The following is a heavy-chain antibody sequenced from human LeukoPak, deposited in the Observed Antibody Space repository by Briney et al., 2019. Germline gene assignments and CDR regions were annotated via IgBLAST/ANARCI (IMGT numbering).Heavy chain of an antibody. D-gene: IGHD1-26*01. CDR2: MNEDGSQK. CDR3: ARDIPRGSTHLDY. CDR1: GFTFSSYA. Sequence: GGSLRLSCAASGFTFSSYAMSWVRQAPGKGLEWVASMNEDGSQKNYGDSVKGRFTISRDNAENSLYLQMNVLRVEDTAVYYCARDIPRGSTHLDYWGQGTLVTVSA. V-gene: IGHV3-7*01. J-gene: IGHJ4*02.